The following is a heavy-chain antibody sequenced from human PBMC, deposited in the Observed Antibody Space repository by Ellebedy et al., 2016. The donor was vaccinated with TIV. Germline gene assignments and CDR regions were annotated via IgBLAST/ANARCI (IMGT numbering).Heavy chain of an antibody. CDR3: ARGSSNDFFVDY. Sequence: GESLKISCAASGFTFSNYWTHWVRQAPGKGLVWVSRVNRDGTSTNYADSVKGRFTISRDNAKNTLSLQMNSLRDEDTAVYYCARGSSNDFFVDYWGQGTLVTVSS. V-gene: IGHV3-74*01. D-gene: IGHD3/OR15-3a*01. J-gene: IGHJ4*02. CDR1: GFTFSNYW. CDR2: VNRDGTST.